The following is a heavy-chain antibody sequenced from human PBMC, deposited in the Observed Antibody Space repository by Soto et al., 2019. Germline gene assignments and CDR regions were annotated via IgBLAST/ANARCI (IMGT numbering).Heavy chain of an antibody. CDR3: ARTLYGDNVDY. CDR2: MNPNSGNT. D-gene: IGHD4-17*01. V-gene: IGHV1-8*01. J-gene: IGHJ4*02. Sequence: QGLEWMGWMNPNSGNTGYAQKFQGRVTMARNTSISTAYMELSSLRSEDTAVYYCARTLYGDNVDYWGQATLVTVPS.